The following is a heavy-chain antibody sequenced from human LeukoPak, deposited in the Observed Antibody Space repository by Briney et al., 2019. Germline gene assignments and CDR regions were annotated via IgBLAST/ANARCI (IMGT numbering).Heavy chain of an antibody. CDR3: ARAGIGAGVPPRADYYMDV. J-gene: IGHJ6*03. D-gene: IGHD3-10*01. V-gene: IGHV1-2*02. Sequence: ASVKVSCKASGYTFTGYYMHRVRQAPGQGLEWMGWINPNSGGTNYAQKFQGRVTMTRDTSISTAYMELSRLRSDDTAVYYCARAGIGAGVPPRADYYMDVWGKGTTVTISS. CDR2: INPNSGGT. CDR1: GYTFTGYY.